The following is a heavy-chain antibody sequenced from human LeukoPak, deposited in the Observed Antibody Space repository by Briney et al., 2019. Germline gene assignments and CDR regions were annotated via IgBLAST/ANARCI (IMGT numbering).Heavy chain of an antibody. J-gene: IGHJ4*02. CDR1: GFTFSSYS. D-gene: IGHD2-2*01. V-gene: IGHV3-21*01. CDR2: ISSSSSYI. Sequence: GGSLRLSCAASGFTFSSYSMNWVRQAPGKGLEWVSSISSSSSYIYYADSVKGRFTISRDNAKNSLYLQMNSLRAEDTAVYYCATSYCSSTSCPPHYWGQGTLVTVSS. CDR3: ATSYCSSTSCPPHY.